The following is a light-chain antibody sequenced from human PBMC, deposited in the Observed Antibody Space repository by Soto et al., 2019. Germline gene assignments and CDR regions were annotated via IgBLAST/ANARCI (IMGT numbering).Light chain of an antibody. J-gene: IGKJ1*01. Sequence: DIQMIQSPSSLSASVGDRVTITCRASQNINIYLHWYHQKPGRAPKLLIHAASSLQSGVPTRFSGSGSGTHFTLTISSLQPEDFGTYFCHQSYTSWTFGQGTTVEIK. V-gene: IGKV1-39*01. CDR1: QNINIY. CDR2: AAS. CDR3: HQSYTSWT.